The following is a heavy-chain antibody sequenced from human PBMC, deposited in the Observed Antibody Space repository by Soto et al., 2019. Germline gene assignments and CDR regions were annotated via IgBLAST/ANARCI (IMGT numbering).Heavy chain of an antibody. Sequence: QGQLVQSGAEVKKPGASVKVSCKASGYTFSRYGISWVRQAPGQGLQWMGWISGYNGDTNYAQNFQGRVTMTIDTSPTTAYMELRSLTSDDTAVYYCAKNGHPPYYYYGLDVWGQGTTVTVSS. D-gene: IGHD2-8*01. V-gene: IGHV1-18*01. J-gene: IGHJ6*02. CDR1: GYTFSRYG. CDR2: ISGYNGDT. CDR3: AKNGHPPYYYYGLDV.